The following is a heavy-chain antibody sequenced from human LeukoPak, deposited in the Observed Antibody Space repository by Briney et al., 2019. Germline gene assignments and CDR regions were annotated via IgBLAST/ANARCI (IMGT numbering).Heavy chain of an antibody. CDR3: ARGDYYDSSGISAFDI. J-gene: IGHJ3*02. CDR1: GFTFSSYS. D-gene: IGHD3-22*01. CDR2: ISSSSSYI. V-gene: IGHV3-21*04. Sequence: KPGGSLRLSCAASGFTFSSYSMNWVRQAPGKGLEWVSSISSSSSYIYYADSVKGRFTISRDNAKNSLYLQMNSLRAEDTALYYCARGDYYDSSGISAFDIWGQGTMVTVSS.